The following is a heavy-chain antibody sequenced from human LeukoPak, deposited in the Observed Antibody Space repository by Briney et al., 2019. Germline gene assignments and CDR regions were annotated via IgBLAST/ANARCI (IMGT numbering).Heavy chain of an antibody. D-gene: IGHD2-15*01. V-gene: IGHV1-69*06. CDR2: IIPIFGTA. CDR1: GGTFSSYA. J-gene: IGHJ4*02. Sequence: GASVKVSCKASGGTFSSYAISWVRQAPGQGLEWMGGIIPIFGTANYAQKFQGRVTITADKSTSTAYMELSSLRSEDTALYYCAAYCSGGRCYSREFDYWGQGTLVTVSS. CDR3: AAYCSGGRCYSREFDY.